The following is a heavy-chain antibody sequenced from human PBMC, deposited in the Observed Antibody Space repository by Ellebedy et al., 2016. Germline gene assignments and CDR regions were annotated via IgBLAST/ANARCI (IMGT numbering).Heavy chain of an antibody. Sequence: GGSLRLSCAASGFTFSSYAMSWVRQAPGKGLEWVSAISGSGGSTYYADSVKGRFTISRDNSKNTLYLQMNSLRAEDTAVYYCAKSTWGCSSTSCYGGFDYWGQGTLVTVSS. J-gene: IGHJ4*02. V-gene: IGHV3-23*01. CDR2: ISGSGGST. CDR1: GFTFSSYA. CDR3: AKSTWGCSSTSCYGGFDY. D-gene: IGHD2-2*01.